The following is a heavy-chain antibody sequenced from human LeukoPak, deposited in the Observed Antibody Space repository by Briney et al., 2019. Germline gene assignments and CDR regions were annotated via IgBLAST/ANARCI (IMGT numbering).Heavy chain of an antibody. J-gene: IGHJ6*02. V-gene: IGHV4-61*02. CDR3: ARDVSVVAATRRFSYGMDV. D-gene: IGHD2-15*01. Sequence: SETLSLTCTVSGGSISSGSYYWSWIRQPAGKGLEWIGRIYTSGSTNYNPSLKSRVTISVDTSKNQFSLKLSSVTAADTAVYYCARDVSVVAATRRFSYGMDVWGQGTTVTVSS. CDR1: GGSISSGSYY. CDR2: IYTSGST.